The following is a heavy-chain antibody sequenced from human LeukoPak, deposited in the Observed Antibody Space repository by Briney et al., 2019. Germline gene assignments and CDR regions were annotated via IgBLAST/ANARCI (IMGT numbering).Heavy chain of an antibody. J-gene: IGHJ4*02. CDR1: GYTFTRYA. D-gene: IGHD3-22*01. Sequence: ASVKVSCKASGYTFTRYAMNWVRQAPGQGPEWMGWINTNTGNPTYVQGFTGRFAFSLDTSVSTAFLQITSLKAEDTAVYYCARAPYDSSGYYVYWGQGTLVTVSS. CDR3: ARAPYDSSGYYVY. CDR2: INTNTGNP. V-gene: IGHV7-4-1*02.